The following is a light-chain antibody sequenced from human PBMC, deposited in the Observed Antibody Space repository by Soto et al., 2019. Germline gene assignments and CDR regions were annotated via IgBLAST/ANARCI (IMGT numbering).Light chain of an antibody. Sequence: DIPMTQSPSTLSVSVWDRATLTCRASQTIDSWLAWYQQRPGKPPSLLIYEAATRASGVPARFSGSGSGTDFTLTISSLEPEDFAAYYCQQSYSSPRTFGRGTKVDIK. CDR3: QQSYSSPRT. J-gene: IGKJ1*01. CDR1: QTIDSW. CDR2: EAA. V-gene: IGKV1-39*01.